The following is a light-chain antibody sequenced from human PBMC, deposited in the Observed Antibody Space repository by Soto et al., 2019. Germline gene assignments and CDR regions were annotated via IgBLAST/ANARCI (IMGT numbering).Light chain of an antibody. Sequence: EIVLTQSPGTLSLSPGERATLSCRASQSVSSSYLAWYQQKPGQAPSLLIYGASSRATGIPDRFSGSGSGTDFTLTISRLEPEDFAVYYRQQYDSSPRTFGQWTKVEIK. J-gene: IGKJ1*01. CDR2: GAS. CDR3: QQYDSSPRT. CDR1: QSVSSSY. V-gene: IGKV3-20*01.